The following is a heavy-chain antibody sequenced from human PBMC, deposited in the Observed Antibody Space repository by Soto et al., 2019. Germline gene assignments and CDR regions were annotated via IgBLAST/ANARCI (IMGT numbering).Heavy chain of an antibody. V-gene: IGHV1-18*01. D-gene: IGHD4-17*01. CDR2: ISAYNGNT. J-gene: IGHJ4*02. CDR1: DYTFTSYG. CDR3: ARDFYGDSGHFDY. Sequence: QVQLVQSGAEVKKPGASVKVSCKAYDYTFTSYGISWVRQAPGQGLEWMGWISAYNGNTKYIQKFQGRVTMTTDTSTSTAYMELRSLTSDDTSVYYCARDFYGDSGHFDYWGQGTLVTVSS.